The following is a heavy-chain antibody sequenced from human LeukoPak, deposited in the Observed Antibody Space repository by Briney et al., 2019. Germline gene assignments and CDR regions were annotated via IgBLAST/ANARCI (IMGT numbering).Heavy chain of an antibody. CDR2: INPNSGGT. CDR1: GYTFTGYY. V-gene: IGHV1-2*02. J-gene: IGHJ4*02. CDR3: ARSYPRGSYLSY. D-gene: IGHD1-26*01. Sequence: ASVKVSCKASGYTFTGYYMHWVRQAPGQGLEWMGWINPNSGGTNYAQKFQGRVTMTRDTSISTAYMELSRLSSDDTAVYYCARSYPRGSYLSYWGQGTLVTVSS.